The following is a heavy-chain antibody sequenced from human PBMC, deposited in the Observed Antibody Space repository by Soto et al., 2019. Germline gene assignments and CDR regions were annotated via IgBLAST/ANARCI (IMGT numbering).Heavy chain of an antibody. D-gene: IGHD3-10*01. CDR2: ISYDGSNK. CDR1: GFTFSSYA. Sequence: VGSLRLSCAASGFTFSSYAMHWVRQAPGKGLEWVAVISYDGSNKYYADSVKGRFTISRDNSKNTLYLQMNSLRAEDTAVYYCARDRQRGFDYWGQGTLVTVSS. CDR3: ARDRQRGFDY. J-gene: IGHJ4*02. V-gene: IGHV3-30-3*01.